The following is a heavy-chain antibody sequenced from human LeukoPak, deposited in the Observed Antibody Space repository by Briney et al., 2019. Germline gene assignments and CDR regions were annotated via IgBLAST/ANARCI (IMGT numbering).Heavy chain of an antibody. CDR1: GFTFDDYA. CDR3: AKTVVVAATEDEYYFDY. Sequence: GGSLRLSCAASGFTFDDYAMHWVRQAPGKGLEWVSGISWNSGSTGYADSVKGRFTISRDNAKNSLYLQMNSLRAEDTALYYCAKTVVVAATEDEYYFDYWGQGTLVTVSS. J-gene: IGHJ4*02. D-gene: IGHD2-15*01. V-gene: IGHV3-9*01. CDR2: ISWNSGST.